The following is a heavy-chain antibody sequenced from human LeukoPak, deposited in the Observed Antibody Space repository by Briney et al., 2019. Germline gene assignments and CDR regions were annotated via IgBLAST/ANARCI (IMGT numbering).Heavy chain of an antibody. Sequence: SETLSLTCAVYGGSFSGYYWSWIRQPPGKGLEWIGEINHSGSTNYNPSLKSRVTISVDTSKNQFSLKLSSVTAADTAVYYCAREAYYDILTGYYSNWFDPWGQGTLVTVSS. CDR2: INHSGST. D-gene: IGHD3-9*01. CDR3: AREAYYDILTGYYSNWFDP. CDR1: GGSFSGYY. J-gene: IGHJ5*02. V-gene: IGHV4-34*01.